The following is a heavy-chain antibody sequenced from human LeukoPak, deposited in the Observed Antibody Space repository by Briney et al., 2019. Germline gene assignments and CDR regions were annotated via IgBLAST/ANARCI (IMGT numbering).Heavy chain of an antibody. CDR3: ARAKRQWLVGATIRGDNPPYYFDY. D-gene: IGHD6-19*01. V-gene: IGHV3-23*01. CDR1: GFTLSSYE. CDR2: VDYSGGDT. J-gene: IGHJ4*02. Sequence: GGSLRLSCIASGFTLSSYEMSWIRQAPGKGLEWVSSVDYSGGDTHYADSVMGRFTISRDNSKNTLYLQLNSLSADDTAVYYCARAKRQWLVGATIRGDNPPYYFDYWGQGTLVTVSS.